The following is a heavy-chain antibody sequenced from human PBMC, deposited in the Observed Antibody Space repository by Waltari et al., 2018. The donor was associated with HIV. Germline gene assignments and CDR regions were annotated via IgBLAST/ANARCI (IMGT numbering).Heavy chain of an antibody. CDR3: ARDICNGGSCYSYYFDY. CDR2: CNPDNGGK. D-gene: IGHD2-15*01. Sequence: QVQLVQSGAEVKKPGASVKVSCKASGYTFTGSYMHWVRQAPGQGLEWMGWCNPDNGGKKYAQKFQGRVTMTRDTSISTGYMELSRLRSDDTAVYYCARDICNGGSCYSYYFDYWGQGTLVTVSS. V-gene: IGHV1-2*02. J-gene: IGHJ4*02. CDR1: GYTFTGSY.